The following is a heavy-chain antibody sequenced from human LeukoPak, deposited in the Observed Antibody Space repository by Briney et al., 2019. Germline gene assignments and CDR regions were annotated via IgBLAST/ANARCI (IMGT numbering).Heavy chain of an antibody. V-gene: IGHV3-7*04. J-gene: IGHJ4*02. CDR3: AGGTGWLIDY. CDR1: GFTFSGHW. Sequence: GGPLRLPCAAPGFTFSGHWMNWVRQAPGKGLEWVANIKQDGSEKNYVDSVKGRFTISRDNAKNSLYLQLISLRAEDTAVYYCAGGTGWLIDYWGQGTLVTVSS. D-gene: IGHD6-19*01. CDR2: IKQDGSEK.